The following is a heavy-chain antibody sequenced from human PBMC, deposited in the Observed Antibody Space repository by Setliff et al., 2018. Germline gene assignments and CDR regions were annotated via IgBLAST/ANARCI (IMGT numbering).Heavy chain of an antibody. D-gene: IGHD6-13*01. CDR3: ARDGISWLNWLDP. V-gene: IGHV1-69*13. CDR1: GGTFSSYA. CDR2: IIPIFGTA. J-gene: IGHJ5*02. Sequence: LVKVSCKASGGTFSSYAISWVRQAPGQGLEWMGGIIPIFGTANYAQKFQGRVTITADESTSTAYMELSSLRSEDTAVYYCARDGISWLNWLDPWGQGTPVTVSS.